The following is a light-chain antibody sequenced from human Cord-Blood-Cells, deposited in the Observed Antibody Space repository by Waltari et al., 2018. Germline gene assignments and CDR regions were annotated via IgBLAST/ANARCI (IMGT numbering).Light chain of an antibody. CDR2: WAS. CDR1: QSVLYSSNNKNY. V-gene: IGKV4-1*01. J-gene: IGKJ3*01. CDR3: QQYYSTPFT. Sequence: DIVMTQPPASLAVSLGERATINCKSSQSVLYSSNNKNYLAWYQQKPGQPPKLLICWASTRESGVPDRFSGSGSGTDFTLTISSLQAEDVAVYYCQQYYSTPFTFGPGTKVDIK.